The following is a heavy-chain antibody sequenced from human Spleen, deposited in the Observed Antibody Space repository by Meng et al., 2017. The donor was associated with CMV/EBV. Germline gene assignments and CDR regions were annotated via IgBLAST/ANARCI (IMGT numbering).Heavy chain of an antibody. D-gene: IGHD1-26*01. Sequence: KVSCKGSGYSFSTYWIAWLRQMPGRGLEWMGIIFPDDSDTIYSPSFEGQVTISADTSITTAYLQWSSLRASDTAIYYCARLPDIGSYSLWSAFHFWGQGTMVTVSS. J-gene: IGHJ3*01. CDR1: GYSFSTYW. CDR3: ARLPDIGSYSLWSAFHF. CDR2: IFPDDSDT. V-gene: IGHV5-51*01.